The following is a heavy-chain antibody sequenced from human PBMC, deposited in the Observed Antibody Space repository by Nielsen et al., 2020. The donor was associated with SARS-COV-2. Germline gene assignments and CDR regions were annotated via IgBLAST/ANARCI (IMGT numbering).Heavy chain of an antibody. CDR2: IIPIFGTA. CDR3: ARGRWDVVVVTAIPNWFDP. J-gene: IGHJ5*02. D-gene: IGHD2-21*02. Sequence: SVKVSCKASGDTFSSYAIIWVRQAPGQGLEWMGGIIPIFGTANYAQKFQGRVTITADKSTSTAYMELSSLRSEDTAVYYCARGRWDVVVVTAIPNWFDPWGQGTLVTVSS. V-gene: IGHV1-69*06. CDR1: GDTFSSYA.